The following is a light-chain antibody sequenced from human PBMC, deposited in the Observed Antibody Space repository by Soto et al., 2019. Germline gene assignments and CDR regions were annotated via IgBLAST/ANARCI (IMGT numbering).Light chain of an antibody. CDR2: GAS. CDR3: QQSNNWPPT. V-gene: IGKV3-15*01. J-gene: IGKJ2*01. Sequence: EMVMTQSPVTLSVSPGERATLSCRASQSISSNLAWYQQKPGQAPRLLIYGASTRATGIPARFSGSGSGTEFTLTISSLQSEDVAVYFCQQSNNWPPTFGQGTKLEIK. CDR1: QSISSN.